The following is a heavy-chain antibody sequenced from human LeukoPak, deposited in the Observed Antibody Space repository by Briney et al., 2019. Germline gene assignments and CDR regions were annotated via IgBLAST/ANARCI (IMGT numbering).Heavy chain of an antibody. Sequence: AASVKVSCKTSGYTFTSYGINWVHQPPGQGLDWLERISAHNGNANYAQKFQGRVTMTTDTLATTAYMELRSLRSDDTAVYYCARDLERYYDLEGRSGYWGQGTLVTVSS. D-gene: IGHD3-3*01. J-gene: IGHJ4*02. V-gene: IGHV1-18*01. CDR3: ARDLERYYDLEGRSGY. CDR1: GYTFTSYG. CDR2: ISAHNGNA.